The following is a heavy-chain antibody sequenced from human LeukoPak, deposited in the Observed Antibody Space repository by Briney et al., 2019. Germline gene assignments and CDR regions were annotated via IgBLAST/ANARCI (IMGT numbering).Heavy chain of an antibody. J-gene: IGHJ5*02. CDR2: ISSDSTII. CDR1: GFTVNSYY. Sequence: GGSVRLSCAASGFTVNSYYMGWVRQAPGKGLEWISYISSDSTIIHYADSVKGRFTISRDDAKSSLYLQMNSLRAEDTAIYYCAKVPRQHDNWFDPWGQGTLVTVSS. CDR3: AKVPRQHDNWFDP. D-gene: IGHD3-9*01. V-gene: IGHV3-48*01.